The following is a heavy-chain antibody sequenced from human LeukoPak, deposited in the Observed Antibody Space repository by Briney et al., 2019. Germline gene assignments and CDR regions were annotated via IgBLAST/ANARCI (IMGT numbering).Heavy chain of an antibody. Sequence: GGSLRLSCAASGFTFDDYAMHWVRQAPGKGLEWVSGISWNSGSIGYADSVKGRFTISRDNAKNSLYLQMNSLRAEDTALYYCAKDMTPLDYYYGMDVWGQGTTVTVS. J-gene: IGHJ6*02. CDR1: GFTFDDYA. CDR3: AKDMTPLDYYYGMDV. V-gene: IGHV3-9*01. CDR2: ISWNSGSI.